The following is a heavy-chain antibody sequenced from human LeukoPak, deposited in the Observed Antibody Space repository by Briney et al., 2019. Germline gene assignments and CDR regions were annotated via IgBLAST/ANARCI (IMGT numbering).Heavy chain of an antibody. CDR3: ARDATLSSWYGANWFDP. CDR2: IHYDSTTE. Sequence: GGSLRLSCAASGFAFSSYGMHWVRQAPGKGLEWVAYIHYDSTTEDYADSVKGRFTISRDNAKNSLYLQMNSLRAEDTAVYYCARDATLSSWYGANWFDPWGQGTLVTVSS. J-gene: IGHJ5*02. D-gene: IGHD6-13*01. CDR1: GFAFSSYG. V-gene: IGHV3-30*02.